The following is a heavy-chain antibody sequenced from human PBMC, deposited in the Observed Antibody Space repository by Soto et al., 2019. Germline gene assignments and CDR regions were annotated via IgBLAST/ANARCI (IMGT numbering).Heavy chain of an antibody. D-gene: IGHD6-13*01. V-gene: IGHV3-11*01. Sequence: GGSLRLSCAASGFTFSDYYMSWIRQAPGKGLEWVSYISSSGSTIYYADSVKGRFTISRDNAKNSLYLQMNSLRAEDTAVYYCARESSWYNYYYYYGMGVWGQGTTVTGSS. CDR1: GFTFSDYY. J-gene: IGHJ6*02. CDR3: ARESSWYNYYYYYGMGV. CDR2: ISSSGSTI.